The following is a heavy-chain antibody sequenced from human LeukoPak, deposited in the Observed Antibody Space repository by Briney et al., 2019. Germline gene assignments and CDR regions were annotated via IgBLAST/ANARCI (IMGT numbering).Heavy chain of an antibody. Sequence: GGSLRLSCAASGFTVSSNYMSCVRQAPGKGLEWVSAISGTAFSGRGGSTYYADSVKGRFTISRDNSKNTLYLQMSSLRAEDAAVYYCARDKSMNGGDVFDIWGQGTMVTVSS. J-gene: IGHJ3*02. CDR2: ISGTAFSGRGGST. V-gene: IGHV3-23*01. CDR3: ARDKSMNGGDVFDI. CDR1: GFTVSSNY. D-gene: IGHD4-23*01.